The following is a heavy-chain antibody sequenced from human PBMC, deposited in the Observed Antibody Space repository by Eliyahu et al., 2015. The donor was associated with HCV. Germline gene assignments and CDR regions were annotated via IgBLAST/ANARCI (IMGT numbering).Heavy chain of an antibody. CDR2: ISYDGSNK. CDR3: ASPLAGRQHGVR. J-gene: IGHJ4*02. V-gene: IGHV3-30-3*01. Sequence: QVQLVESGGGVVQPGRSLRLSCAASGFTFSSYAMHWVRQAPGKGLGWVAVISYDGSNKYYADSVKGRFTISRDNSKNTLYLQMNSLRAEDTAVYYCASPLAGRQHGVRWGQGTLVTVSS. D-gene: IGHD3-10*01. CDR1: GFTFSSYA.